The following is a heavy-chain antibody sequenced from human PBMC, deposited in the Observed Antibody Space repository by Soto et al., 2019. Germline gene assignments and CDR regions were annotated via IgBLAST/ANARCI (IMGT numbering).Heavy chain of an antibody. D-gene: IGHD6-6*01. CDR3: TTAGSSWYYYYGVDV. CDR2: IKSKTDGGTI. V-gene: IGHV3-15*05. Sequence: ELQLAESGGGLVKPGGSLRLSCAASKFTFRNAWMSWVRQAPGKGLEWVGCIKSKTDGGTIDYAAPVKGRFSISRDDSKNTLYLQMNSLKTEDTAVYYCTTAGSSWYYYYGVDVWGQGTTVTVSS. J-gene: IGHJ6*02. CDR1: KFTFRNAW.